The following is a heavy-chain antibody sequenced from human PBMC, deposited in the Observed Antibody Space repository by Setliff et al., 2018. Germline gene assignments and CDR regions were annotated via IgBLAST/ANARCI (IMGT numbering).Heavy chain of an antibody. J-gene: IGHJ4*02. D-gene: IGHD3-3*01. CDR2: INHSGTT. CDR3: RFWSGYYKNDY. Sequence: LSLTCTVYGVSFSDYYWGWVRQSPGKGLDWIGEINHSGTTNYDPSLEGRISISVDTSKRQFSLKLTSVTAADMAAYYCRFWSGYYKNDYWAQGTLVTVSS. CDR1: GVSFSDYY. V-gene: IGHV4-34*01.